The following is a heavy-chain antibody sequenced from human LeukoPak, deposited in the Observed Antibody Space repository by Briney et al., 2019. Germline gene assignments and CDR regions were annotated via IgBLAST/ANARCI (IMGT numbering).Heavy chain of an antibody. CDR2: ISVGAEYI. V-gene: IGHV3-23*01. CDR3: ASGPPFLKYFEY. D-gene: IGHD3-3*01. J-gene: IGHJ4*02. Sequence: GGSLRLSCAASGFTFSTYVMNWFRQAPGKGLEWVSTISVGAEYIFYADSVKGRFTISRDDSNNALYLQMHSLRAEDTTLYYCASGPPFLKYFEYWGQGTLVTVSS. CDR1: GFTFSTYV.